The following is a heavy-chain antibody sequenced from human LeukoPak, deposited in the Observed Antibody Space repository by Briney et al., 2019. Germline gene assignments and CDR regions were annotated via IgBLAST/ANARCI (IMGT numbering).Heavy chain of an antibody. V-gene: IGHV3-53*01. Sequence: PGGSLRLSCAASGFTVRSKYMSWVRQAPGKGLECISVIYNGGATYYADSVKGRFSISRDNSKNTLYLQMNNLRVEDTAVYYCARETGNSFDIWGLGALVTVSS. CDR1: GFTVRSKY. CDR2: IYNGGAT. D-gene: IGHD3-9*01. J-gene: IGHJ3*02. CDR3: ARETGNSFDI.